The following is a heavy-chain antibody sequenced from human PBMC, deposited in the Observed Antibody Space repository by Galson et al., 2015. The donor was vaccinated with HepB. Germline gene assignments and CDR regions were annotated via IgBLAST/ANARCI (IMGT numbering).Heavy chain of an antibody. D-gene: IGHD3-9*01. Sequence: SLRLSCAASGFIFSSYSVHWARQAPGKGLEWMTFISHDGSLKKYADSVKDRFIVSRDNSKNTLYLQMNSLRVEDTAVYYCVREYDLVTGVDYWGQGTLVTVSS. CDR3: VREYDLVTGVDY. CDR2: ISHDGSLK. J-gene: IGHJ4*02. CDR1: GFIFSSYS. V-gene: IGHV3-30-3*01.